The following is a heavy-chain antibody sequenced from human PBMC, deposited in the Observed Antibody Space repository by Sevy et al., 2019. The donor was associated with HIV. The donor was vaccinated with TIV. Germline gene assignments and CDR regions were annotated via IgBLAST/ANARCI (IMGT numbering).Heavy chain of an antibody. J-gene: IGHJ6*02. CDR2: IRSKANSYAT. Sequence: GESLKISCAASGFTFSGSAMHWVRQASGKGLEWVGRIRSKANSYATAYAASVKGRFTISRDDSKNTAYLQMNSLKTEDTAVYYCTSRPIWSGYSQIDYYYYGMDVWGQWTTVTVSS. CDR3: TSRPIWSGYSQIDYYYYGMDV. CDR1: GFTFSGSA. V-gene: IGHV3-73*01. D-gene: IGHD3-3*01.